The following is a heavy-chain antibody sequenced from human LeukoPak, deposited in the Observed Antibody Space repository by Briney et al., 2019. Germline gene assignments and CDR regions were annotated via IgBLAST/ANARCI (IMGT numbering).Heavy chain of an antibody. CDR1: GGSISSSNFY. V-gene: IGHV4-39*02. J-gene: IGHJ4*02. Sequence: SETLSLTCTVSGGSISSSNFYWGWIRQPPGKGLEWIVSIYYSGSTYYNPSLKSRVSISLDTSNNQFSLKLTSVPATDTAIYYCARELPRRYFDYWGQGTLVTVSS. CDR2: IYYSGST. CDR3: ARELPRRYFDY.